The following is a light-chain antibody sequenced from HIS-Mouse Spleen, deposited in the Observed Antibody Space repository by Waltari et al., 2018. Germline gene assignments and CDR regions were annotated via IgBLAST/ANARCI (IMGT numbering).Light chain of an antibody. CDR1: SSDVGSYTL. V-gene: IGLV2-23*01. CDR2: EGS. CDR3: CSYAGSSPYV. J-gene: IGLJ1*01. Sequence: QSALTQPASVSGSPGQSITISCTGTSSDVGSYTLVSWYQQHPGKAPKLIIYEGSKRPSGVSNRFSGSKSGNTASLTISGLQAEDEADYYCCSYAGSSPYVFGTGTKVTVL.